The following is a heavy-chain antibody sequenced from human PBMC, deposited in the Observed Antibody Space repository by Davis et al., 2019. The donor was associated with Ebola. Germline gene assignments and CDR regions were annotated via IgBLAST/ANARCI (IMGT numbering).Heavy chain of an antibody. CDR1: GFTFSSYA. V-gene: IGHV3-30-3*01. D-gene: IGHD3-3*01. Sequence: GESLKISCAASGFTFSSYAMHWVRQAPGKGLEWVAVISYDGSNKYYADSVKGRFTISRDNSKNTLYLQMNSLRAEDTAVYYCARDPVRFLEGAYYYGMDVWGQGTTVTVSS. CDR3: ARDPVRFLEGAYYYGMDV. J-gene: IGHJ6*02. CDR2: ISYDGSNK.